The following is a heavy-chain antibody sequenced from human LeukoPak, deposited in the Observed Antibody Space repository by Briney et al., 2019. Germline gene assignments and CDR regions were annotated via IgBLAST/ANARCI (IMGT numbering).Heavy chain of an antibody. J-gene: IGHJ4*02. Sequence: SGPTLVNPTQTLTLTCTFSGFSLSTSGVGVGWIRQPPGKALEWLALIYWNDDKRYGPSLKSRLTITKDTSKNQVVLTMTNMDPVDTATYYCAHRRYSSSWYPYYFDYWGQGTLVTVSS. V-gene: IGHV2-5*01. CDR3: AHRRYSSSWYPYYFDY. CDR1: GFSLSTSGVG. CDR2: IYWNDDK. D-gene: IGHD6-13*01.